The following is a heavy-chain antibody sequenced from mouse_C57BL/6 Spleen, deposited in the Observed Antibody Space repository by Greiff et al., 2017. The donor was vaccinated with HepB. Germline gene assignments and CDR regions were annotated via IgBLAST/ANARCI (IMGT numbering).Heavy chain of an antibody. J-gene: IGHJ1*03. V-gene: IGHV1-47*01. CDR2: FHPYNDDT. CDR3: ARGQLRLPHWYFDV. Sequence: VQLKESGAELVKPGASVKMSCKASGYTFTTYPIEWMKQNHGKSLEWIGNFHPYNDDTKYNEKFKGKATLTVEKSSSTVYLELSRLTSDDSAVYYCARGQLRLPHWYFDVWGTGTTVTVSS. CDR1: GYTFTTYP. D-gene: IGHD3-2*02.